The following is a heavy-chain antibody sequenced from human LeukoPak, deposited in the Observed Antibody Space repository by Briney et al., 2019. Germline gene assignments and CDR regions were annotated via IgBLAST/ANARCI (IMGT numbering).Heavy chain of an antibody. Sequence: PSETLSLTCTVSGDFTSFYYWTWIRQPPGQGLELIGNIHTTGSTDYNPSLKIRATMSIDTSKNQFSLRLSSVTAADTAVYYCARPDHSSWWLYFNYWGQGTLVTVSS. CDR1: GDFTSFYY. V-gene: IGHV4-4*09. D-gene: IGHD3-22*01. CDR3: ARPDHSSWWLYFNY. CDR2: IHTTGST. J-gene: IGHJ4*02.